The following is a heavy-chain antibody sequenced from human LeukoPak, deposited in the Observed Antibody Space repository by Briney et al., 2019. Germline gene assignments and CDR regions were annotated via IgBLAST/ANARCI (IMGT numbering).Heavy chain of an antibody. CDR3: ARETYYYDSSGSSGYYFDY. Sequence: GSLRLSCAASGFTFSSYGMHWVRQAPGEGLEWVAVIWYDGSNKYYADSVKGRFTISRDNSKNTLYLQMNSLRAEDTAVYYCARETYYYDSSGSSGYYFDYWGQGTLVTVSS. D-gene: IGHD3-22*01. J-gene: IGHJ4*02. CDR2: IWYDGSNK. V-gene: IGHV3-33*01. CDR1: GFTFSSYG.